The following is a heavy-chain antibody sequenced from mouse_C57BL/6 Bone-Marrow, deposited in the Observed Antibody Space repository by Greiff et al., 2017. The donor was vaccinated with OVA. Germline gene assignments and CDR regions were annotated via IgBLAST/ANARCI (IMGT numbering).Heavy chain of an antibody. J-gene: IGHJ1*03. CDR3: AREGDFDV. V-gene: IGHV1-76*01. Sequence: VQLQQSGAELVRPGASVKLSCKASGYTFTDYYINWVKQRPGQGLEWIARIYPGSGNTYYNEKFKGKATLTAEKSSSTAYMQLSSLTSEDSAVYFCAREGDFDVWGTGPTVTVSS. CDR2: IYPGSGNT. CDR1: GYTFTDYY.